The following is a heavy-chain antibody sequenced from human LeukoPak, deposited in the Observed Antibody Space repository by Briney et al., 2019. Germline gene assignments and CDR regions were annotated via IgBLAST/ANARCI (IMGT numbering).Heavy chain of an antibody. CDR2: ISSSSYI. CDR1: GFTFSSYS. Sequence: GGSLRLSCAASGFTFSSYSMNWVRQAPGKGLEWVSSISSSSYIYYADSVKGRFTISRDNAKNSLYLQMNSLRAEDTAVYYCARDLRVGATFDYWGQGTLVTVSS. J-gene: IGHJ4*02. CDR3: ARDLRVGATFDY. V-gene: IGHV3-21*01. D-gene: IGHD1-26*01.